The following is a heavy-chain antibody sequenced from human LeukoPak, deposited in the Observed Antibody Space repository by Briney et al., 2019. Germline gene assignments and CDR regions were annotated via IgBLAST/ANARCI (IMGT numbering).Heavy chain of an antibody. CDR3: ASGKAVDGPYYFDY. J-gene: IGHJ4*02. CDR2: ILPIFGTA. Sequence: SVKVSCKASGGSFSSHAISWVRQAPGQGLEWMGGILPIFGTANYAQKFQGRVTITADESTSTAYKKLSSPRSEDTAVYYCASGKAVDGPYYFDYWGQGTLVTVSS. V-gene: IGHV1-69*13. CDR1: GGSFSSHA. D-gene: IGHD6-19*01.